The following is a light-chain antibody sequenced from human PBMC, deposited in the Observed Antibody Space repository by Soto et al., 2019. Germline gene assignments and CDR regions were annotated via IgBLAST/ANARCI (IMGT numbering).Light chain of an antibody. V-gene: IGKV3-11*01. Sequence: EIVLTQSPATLSLSPGERATLSCRASQSVATYLAWYQQKPGQAPRLLIYDASNRATGIRARFSGSGSETDFTLTISSLEPEDFAVYYCQQRRLTFGGGTKVEIK. J-gene: IGKJ4*01. CDR1: QSVATY. CDR2: DAS. CDR3: QQRRLT.